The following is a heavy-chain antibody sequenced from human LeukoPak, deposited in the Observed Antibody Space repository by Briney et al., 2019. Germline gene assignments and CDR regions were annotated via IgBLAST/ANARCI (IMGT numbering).Heavy chain of an antibody. CDR2: INTKGET. CDR1: GVSMSAYQ. D-gene: IGHD2-21*01. J-gene: IGHJ4*02. CDR3: ATSNDAKIAPFDH. Sequence: SESLSLTCTVSGVSMSAYQWSWVRQSPEKGLEWIGCINTKGETSYNPSLKSRVTTSVDTSKSQFSLRLTSATAADTAVYYCATSNDAKIAPFDHWGQGAPVTVSS. V-gene: IGHV4-4*09.